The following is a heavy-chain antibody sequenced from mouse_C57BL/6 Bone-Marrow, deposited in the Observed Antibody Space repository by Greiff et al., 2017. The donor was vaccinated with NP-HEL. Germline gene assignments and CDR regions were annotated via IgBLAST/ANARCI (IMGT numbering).Heavy chain of an antibody. V-gene: IGHV1-26*01. Sequence: VQLQQSGPELVKPGASVKISCKASGYTFTDYYMNWVKQSHGKSLEWIGDIHPNNGGTSYNQKFKGKATLTVDKSSSTAYMELRSLTSEDSAVYYCARACGYSNSHRGYWGQGTTLTVSS. J-gene: IGHJ2*01. CDR3: ARACGYSNSHRGY. CDR2: IHPNNGGT. CDR1: GYTFTDYY. D-gene: IGHD2-5*01.